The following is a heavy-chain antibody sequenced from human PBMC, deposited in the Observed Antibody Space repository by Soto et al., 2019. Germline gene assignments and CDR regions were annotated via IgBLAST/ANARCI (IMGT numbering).Heavy chain of an antibody. D-gene: IGHD3-3*01. Sequence: GGSLRLSCAASGFTFSSYGMHWVRQAPGKGLEWVSYISNSSSNIYYADSVKGRFTISRDNAKNSLYLQMNSLRDEDTAVYYCARDFFRFWSGYADGMDVWGQGTTVNVSS. V-gene: IGHV3-48*02. CDR1: GFTFSSYG. CDR2: ISNSSSNI. CDR3: ARDFFRFWSGYADGMDV. J-gene: IGHJ6*02.